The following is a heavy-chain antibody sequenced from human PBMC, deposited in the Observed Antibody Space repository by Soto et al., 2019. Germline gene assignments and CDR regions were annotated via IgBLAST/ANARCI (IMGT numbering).Heavy chain of an antibody. CDR1: GLSVSSNY. CDR3: ARGVAVAGFYFDF. CDR2: IYSSGTT. D-gene: IGHD6-19*01. V-gene: IGHV3-53*01. J-gene: IGHJ4*02. Sequence: GGSLRLSCAASGLSVSSNYMNWVRQAPGKGLQRVSVIYSSGTTYYADSVKGRFTISRDTSKNTLYLQMNSLKAEDTAVYYCARGVAVAGFYFDFWGQGSLVTVSS.